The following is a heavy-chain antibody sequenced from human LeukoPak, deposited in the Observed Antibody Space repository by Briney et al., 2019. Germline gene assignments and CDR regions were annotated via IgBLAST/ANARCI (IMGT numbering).Heavy chain of an antibody. V-gene: IGHV3-21*01. CDR2: ISSSSSYI. D-gene: IGHD6-19*01. Sequence: GGSLRLSCAASGFTFSSYSMNWVRQAPGKGLEWVSSISSSSSYIYYADSVKGRFTISRDNAKNSLYLQMNSLRAEDTAVYYCASVWYSSGWYYVDYWGQGTLVTVSS. CDR1: GFTFSSYS. CDR3: ASVWYSSGWYYVDY. J-gene: IGHJ4*02.